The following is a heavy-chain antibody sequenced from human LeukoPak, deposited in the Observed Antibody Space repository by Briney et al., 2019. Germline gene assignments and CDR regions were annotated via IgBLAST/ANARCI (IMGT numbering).Heavy chain of an antibody. V-gene: IGHV1-69*05. CDR2: IIPIFGTA. J-gene: IGHJ4*02. CDR1: GGTFSSYA. D-gene: IGHD3-22*01. CDR3: ARDRADSSGYYYRFGY. Sequence: GASVKVSCKASGGTFSSYAISWVRQAPGQGLEWMGGIIPIFGTANYAQKFQGRVTITTDESTSTAYMELSSLRSEDTAVYYCARDRADSSGYYYRFGYWGQGTLVTVSS.